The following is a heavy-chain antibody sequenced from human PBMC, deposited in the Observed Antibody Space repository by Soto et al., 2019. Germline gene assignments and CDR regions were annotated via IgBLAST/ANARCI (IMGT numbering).Heavy chain of an antibody. CDR1: GFTFSSYA. J-gene: IGHJ4*02. V-gene: IGHV3-64D*06. Sequence: GGSLRLSCSASGFTFSSYAMRWVRQAPGKGLECVSAISSNGGSTYYADSVKGSFTISRDNSKNTLYLQMSSLRAEDSAAYAWVKDLLAAECSYSFDYWGQGTLVTVSS. CDR3: VKDLLAAECSYSFDY. D-gene: IGHD6-25*01. CDR2: ISSNGGST.